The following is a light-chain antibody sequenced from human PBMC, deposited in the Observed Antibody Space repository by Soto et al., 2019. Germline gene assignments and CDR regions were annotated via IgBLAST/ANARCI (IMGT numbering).Light chain of an antibody. Sequence: QSALTQPASVSGSPGQSITISCTGTSSDVGGYNYVSWYQQHPGKAPKLMIYEVSNRPSGVSNRFSGSKSGNTASLTISGLQAEDEADYYCSSYTSSANWVFRGGTQLTVL. J-gene: IGLJ3*02. CDR1: SSDVGGYNY. CDR3: SSYTSSANWV. V-gene: IGLV2-14*01. CDR2: EVS.